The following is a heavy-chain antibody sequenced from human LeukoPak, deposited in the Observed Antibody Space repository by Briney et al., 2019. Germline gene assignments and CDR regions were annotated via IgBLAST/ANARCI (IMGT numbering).Heavy chain of an antibody. Sequence: GGSLRLSCAASGFTFSSYCMSWVRQAPGKGLEWVSSISGSGGSTYYADSVKGRFTISRDNSKNTLYLQMNSLRAEDTAVYYCAKNYGSGGFDIWGQGTMVTVSS. J-gene: IGHJ3*02. CDR2: ISGSGGST. CDR1: GFTFSSYC. V-gene: IGHV3-23*01. D-gene: IGHD3-10*01. CDR3: AKNYGSGGFDI.